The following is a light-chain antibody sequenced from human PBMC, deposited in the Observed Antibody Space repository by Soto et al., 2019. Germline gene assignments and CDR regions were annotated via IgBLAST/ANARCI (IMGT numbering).Light chain of an antibody. CDR3: QQYNSYSLYT. V-gene: IGKV1-5*03. CDR2: KAS. J-gene: IGKJ2*01. Sequence: DIQMTQSPSTLSASVGDRVTITCRASQSISNWLAWYQQKPGRAPKLLIYKASTLESGVPSRFSGSGSGTEFILTISSLQPDDFATYYCQQYNSYSLYTFGQGTKLEIK. CDR1: QSISNW.